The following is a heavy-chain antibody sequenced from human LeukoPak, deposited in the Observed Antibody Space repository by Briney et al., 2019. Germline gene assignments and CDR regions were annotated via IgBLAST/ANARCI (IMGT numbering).Heavy chain of an antibody. CDR3: ARQQIAAAGTSTPGY. CDR1: GYTFTSYA. Sequence: ASVKVSCKASGYTFTSYAISWVRQAPGQGLEWMGGIIPIFGTANYAQKFQGRVTITADESTSTAYMELSSLRSEDTAVYYCARQQIAAAGTSTPGYWGQGTLVTVSS. CDR2: IIPIFGTA. V-gene: IGHV1-69*13. D-gene: IGHD6-13*01. J-gene: IGHJ4*02.